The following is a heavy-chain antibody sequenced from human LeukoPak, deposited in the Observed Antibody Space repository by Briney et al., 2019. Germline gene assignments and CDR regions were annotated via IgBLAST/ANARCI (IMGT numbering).Heavy chain of an antibody. V-gene: IGHV3-53*01. D-gene: IGHD6-19*01. CDR2: IYNGDRI. Sequence: GGSLRLSCSASGFSVSSNYMNWVRQAPGKGLEWVSVIYNGDRIHYADSVKGRFTISSDNSKNTVYLQMNSLRAEDTAIYYCATSSFNSGWPHWGQGTLVTVSS. J-gene: IGHJ4*02. CDR1: GFSVSSNY. CDR3: ATSSFNSGWPH.